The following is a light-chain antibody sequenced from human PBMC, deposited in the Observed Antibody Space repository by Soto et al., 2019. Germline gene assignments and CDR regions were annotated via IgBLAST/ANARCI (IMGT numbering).Light chain of an antibody. J-gene: IGKJ3*01. Sequence: EIVLTQSPGTLSLSPGDRATLSCRASQSLSVSYIAWYQQKPGQAPRVLIYGTSIRASGVPERFSGGGSGTDFTLTITRLEPEDFAVYYCQQYGSSLFTFGPGTKVDFK. V-gene: IGKV3-20*01. CDR1: QSLSVSY. CDR2: GTS. CDR3: QQYGSSLFT.